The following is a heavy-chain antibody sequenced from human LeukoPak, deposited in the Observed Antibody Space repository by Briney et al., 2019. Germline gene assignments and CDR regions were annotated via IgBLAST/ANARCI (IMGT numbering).Heavy chain of an antibody. V-gene: IGHV1-2*02. Sequence: GASVKVSCKASGYTFTGHYMHWVRQAPGQGLEWMGWINPNSGGTNHAQKFQGRVTMTRDTSISTAYMELSRLRSDDTAVYYCARAGWGYSSSWDYYYYMDAWGKGTTVTVSS. J-gene: IGHJ6*03. CDR3: ARAGWGYSSSWDYYYYMDA. CDR2: INPNSGGT. D-gene: IGHD6-13*01. CDR1: GYTFTGHY.